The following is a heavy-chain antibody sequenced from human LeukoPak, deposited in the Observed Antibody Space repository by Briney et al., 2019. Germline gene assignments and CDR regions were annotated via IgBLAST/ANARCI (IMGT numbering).Heavy chain of an antibody. D-gene: IGHD6-13*01. J-gene: IGHJ4*02. CDR2: IIPIFGTA. Sequence: SVKVSCKASGGTFSSYAISWVRQAPGQGPEWMGGIIPIFGTANYAQKFQGRVTITADKSTSTAYMELSSLRSEDTAVYYCARTPSFQAAASPFDYWGQGTLVTVSS. V-gene: IGHV1-69*06. CDR3: ARTPSFQAAASPFDY. CDR1: GGTFSSYA.